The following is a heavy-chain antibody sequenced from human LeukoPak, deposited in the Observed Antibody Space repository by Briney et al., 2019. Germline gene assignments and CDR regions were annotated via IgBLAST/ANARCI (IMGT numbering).Heavy chain of an antibody. CDR1: GGTFSSYA. D-gene: IGHD6-19*01. CDR2: IIPIFGTA. Sequence: ASVKVSCKASGGTFSSYAISWVRHAPGQGLEWMGGIIPIFGTANYAQKFQGRVTITADKSTSTAYMELSSLRSEDTAVYYCARARRAEYSSGWYWFYRWGQGTLVTVSS. CDR3: ARARRAEYSSGWYWFYR. V-gene: IGHV1-69*06. J-gene: IGHJ5*02.